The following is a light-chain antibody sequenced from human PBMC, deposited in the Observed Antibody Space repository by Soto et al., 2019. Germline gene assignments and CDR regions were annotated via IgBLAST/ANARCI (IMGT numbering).Light chain of an antibody. V-gene: IGKV1-17*03. CDR2: AAS. Sequence: DIQMTQSPSAMSASVGDRVTITCRASQGINSYLAWFQQKPGKVPKRLIYAASNLESGVPSRVSGGGSGTQFTLPINSLQPEDLEPYYYLQYSGYVQTFCGGTQVEIK. J-gene: IGKJ4*01. CDR3: LQYSGYVQT. CDR1: QGINSY.